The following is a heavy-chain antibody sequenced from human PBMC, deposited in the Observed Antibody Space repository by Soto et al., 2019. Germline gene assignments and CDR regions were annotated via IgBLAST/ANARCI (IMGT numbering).Heavy chain of an antibody. V-gene: IGHV4-39*01. CDR1: GKALRTRGSS. CDR3: AGNRGISAAGTQGWVDP. D-gene: IGHD6-13*01. J-gene: IGHJ5*02. CDR2: FYYFGRT. Sequence: SETMEITXTLCGKALRTRGSSWGWVRQPPGKRLDCIGRFYYFGRTYFKVSLMSRVTISIDTSKNQFSLALISMTAADTAIFYCAGNRGISAAGTQGWVDPWCQGTLVTVFS.